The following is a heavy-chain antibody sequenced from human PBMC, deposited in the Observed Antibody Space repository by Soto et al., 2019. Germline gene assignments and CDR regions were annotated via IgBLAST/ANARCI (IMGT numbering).Heavy chain of an antibody. J-gene: IGHJ4*02. CDR1: GFTFSSYA. V-gene: IGHV3-30-3*01. CDR2: ISYDGSNK. D-gene: IGHD3-10*01. CDR3: ASAPLWRQEAYYFDY. Sequence: ESGGGVVQPGRSLRLSCAASGFTFSSYAMHWVRQAPGKGLEWVAIISYDGSNKYYADSVKGRFTISRDNSKNTLYLQMNSLRAEDTAVYYCASAPLWRQEAYYFDYWGQGTLVTVSS.